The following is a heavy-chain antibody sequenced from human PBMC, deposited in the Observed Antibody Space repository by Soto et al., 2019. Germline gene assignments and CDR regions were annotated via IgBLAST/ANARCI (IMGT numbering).Heavy chain of an antibody. CDR3: SRLLPDSYSAYDFPMHV. D-gene: IGHD5-12*01. Sequence: GGSLRLSCITSGFAFGDFAMTWFRQAPGKGLEWVGFTTSKKYGGTPQYAASVKGRFSISRDDSKSIAYLQMNNLKTDDTAVYYCSRLLPDSYSAYDFPMHVWRHGPTVTVS. CDR2: TTSKKYGGTP. V-gene: IGHV3-49*03. J-gene: IGHJ6*02. CDR1: GFAFGDFA.